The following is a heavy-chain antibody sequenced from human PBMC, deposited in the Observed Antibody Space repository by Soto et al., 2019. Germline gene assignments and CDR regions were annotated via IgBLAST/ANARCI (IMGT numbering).Heavy chain of an antibody. CDR1: GFTFSNYA. Sequence: PGGSLRLSCAVSGFTFSNYAMTWVRQAPGKGLEWVSTISGNGGSTYYADSVKGRFTISRDNSKNTLYLQMISLRVEDTAVYYCTKDQFGYSSGWYDNGMDVWGQGTTVIVSS. D-gene: IGHD6-19*01. CDR3: TKDQFGYSSGWYDNGMDV. V-gene: IGHV3-23*01. CDR2: ISGNGGST. J-gene: IGHJ6*02.